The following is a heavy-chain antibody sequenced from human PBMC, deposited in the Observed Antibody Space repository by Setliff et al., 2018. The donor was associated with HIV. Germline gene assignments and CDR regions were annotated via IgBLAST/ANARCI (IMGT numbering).Heavy chain of an antibody. CDR2: ISWNGGST. Sequence: PGGSLRLSCAASGFIFNDYAMHWVRQVPGKGLEWVSLISWNGGSTYYADSVRGRFTISRDNRESSLSLQWNSLRPEDTALYYCARGPTGAGDAYLDFWGQGSLVTVSS. CDR3: ARGPTGAGDAYLDF. D-gene: IGHD2-8*02. V-gene: IGHV3-43D*03. CDR1: GFIFNDYA. J-gene: IGHJ4*02.